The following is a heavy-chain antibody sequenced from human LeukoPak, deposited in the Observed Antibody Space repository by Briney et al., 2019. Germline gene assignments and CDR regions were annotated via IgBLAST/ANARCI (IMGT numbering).Heavy chain of an antibody. CDR3: ARSSRGEKDAFDI. D-gene: IGHD3-10*01. V-gene: IGHV3-21*01. CDR2: ISSSSSYI. Sequence: SGGSLRLSCAASGFTFSSYSMNWVRQAPGKGLEWVSSISSSSSYIYYADSVKGRFTISRDNAKNSLYLQMNSLRAEDTAVYYCARSSRGEKDAFDIWGQGTMVTVSS. CDR1: GFTFSSYS. J-gene: IGHJ3*02.